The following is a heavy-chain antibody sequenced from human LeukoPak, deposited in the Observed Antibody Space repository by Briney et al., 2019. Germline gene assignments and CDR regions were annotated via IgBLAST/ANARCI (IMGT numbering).Heavy chain of an antibody. CDR2: INPNSGGT. D-gene: IGHD6-6*01. J-gene: IGHJ4*02. Sequence: GASVKVSCKASGYTFTGYYMHWVRQAPGQGLEWMGWINPNSGGTNYAQQFQGRVTMTRDTSISTAYMELSTLRSDDTAVYYCARRSIAALRFDSWGQGTLVTVSS. CDR1: GYTFTGYY. V-gene: IGHV1-2*02. CDR3: ARRSIAALRFDS.